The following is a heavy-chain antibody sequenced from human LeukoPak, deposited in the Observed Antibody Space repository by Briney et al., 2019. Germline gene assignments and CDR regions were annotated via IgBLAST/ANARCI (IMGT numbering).Heavy chain of an antibody. CDR1: SEFFSGYY. Sequence: SETLSLTCGVSSEFFSGYYWGWVRQPPGKGLEWIGDINDSGTTKYNPALKSRVAISIDTSKNQFSLKVKSVTAADTAVYYCARLPLGAFGEVLNFDSWGQGTQVIVSS. D-gene: IGHD3-10*01. CDR3: ARLPLGAFGEVLNFDS. V-gene: IGHV4-34*01. J-gene: IGHJ4*02. CDR2: INDSGTT.